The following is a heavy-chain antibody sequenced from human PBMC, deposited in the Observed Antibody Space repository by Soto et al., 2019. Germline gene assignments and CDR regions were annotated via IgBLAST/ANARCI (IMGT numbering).Heavy chain of an antibody. J-gene: IGHJ4*02. CDR2: ISSSSSYI. V-gene: IGHV3-21*01. Sequence: EVQLVESGGGLVKPGGSPRLSCAASGFTFSSYSMNWVRQAPGKGLEWVSSISSSSSYIYYADSVKGRFTISRDNAKNSLYLQMNSLRAEDTAVYYCARALGIAAAGTGYWGQGTLVTVSS. CDR1: GFTFSSYS. CDR3: ARALGIAAAGTGY. D-gene: IGHD6-13*01.